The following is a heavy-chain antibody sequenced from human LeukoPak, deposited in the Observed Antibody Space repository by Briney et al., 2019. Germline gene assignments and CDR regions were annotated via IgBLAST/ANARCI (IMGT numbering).Heavy chain of an antibody. CDR3: ARDPRIAAAGNWFDP. V-gene: IGHV4-4*07. Sequence: SETLSLTCTVSGGSISSYYWSWIRQPPGKGLEWIGRIYTSGSTNYNPSLKSRVTMSVDTSKNQFSLKLSSVTAADTAVYYCARDPRIAAAGNWFDPWGQGTLVTVSS. J-gene: IGHJ5*02. CDR2: IYTSGST. D-gene: IGHD6-13*01. CDR1: GGSISSYY.